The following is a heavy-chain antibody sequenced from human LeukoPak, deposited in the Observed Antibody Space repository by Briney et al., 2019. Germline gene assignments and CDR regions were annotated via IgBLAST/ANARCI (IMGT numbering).Heavy chain of an antibody. V-gene: IGHV1-58*01. Sequence: GASVKVSCKAPGFTFTSSAVQWVRQARGQRLEWIGWIVVGSGNTNYAQKFQERVTITRDMSTSTAYMELSSLRSEDTAVYYCAADSGATLSQGDYWGQGTLVTVSS. J-gene: IGHJ4*02. D-gene: IGHD1-26*01. CDR1: GFTFTSSA. CDR2: IVVGSGNT. CDR3: AADSGATLSQGDY.